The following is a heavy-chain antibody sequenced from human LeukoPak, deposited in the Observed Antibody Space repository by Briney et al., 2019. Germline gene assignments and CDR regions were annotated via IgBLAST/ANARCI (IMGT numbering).Heavy chain of an antibody. CDR3: VQRRISEDGLDF. Sequence: GGSLILSCAASGFIFSNYAMSWGRQVPGTGLEWVSTIRRRGESTYVGDPVKGRFTISRENPKHMLYLQMNTLRPEDTAVYYCVQRRISEDGLDFWGQGTLVTVSS. D-gene: IGHD6-13*01. CDR2: IRRRGEST. CDR1: GFIFSNYA. J-gene: IGHJ4*02. V-gene: IGHV3-23*01.